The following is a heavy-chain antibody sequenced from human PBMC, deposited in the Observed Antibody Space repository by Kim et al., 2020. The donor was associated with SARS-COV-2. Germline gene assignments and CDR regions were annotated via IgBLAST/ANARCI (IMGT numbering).Heavy chain of an antibody. Sequence: ASVKVSCKASGYTFTSYYMHWVRQAPGQGLEWMGIINPSGGSTSYAQKFQGRVTMTRDTSTSTVYMELSSLRSEDTAVYYCARDRAGPLRLGDYYGMDVWGQGTTVTVSS. V-gene: IGHV1-46*01. CDR3: ARDRAGPLRLGDYYGMDV. CDR2: INPSGGST. D-gene: IGHD5-12*01. CDR1: GYTFTSYY. J-gene: IGHJ6*02.